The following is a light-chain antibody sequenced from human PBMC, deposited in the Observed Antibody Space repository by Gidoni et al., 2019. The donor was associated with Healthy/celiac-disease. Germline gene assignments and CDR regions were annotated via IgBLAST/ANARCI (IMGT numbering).Light chain of an antibody. CDR2: KAS. Sequence: IQMTQSPSTLSASVGDRVTITCRASQSISSWLAWYQQQPGKAPNLLIYKASSLESGVPSRFSGSGSGTEFTLTISSLQPDDFATYYCQQYNSYSPCSFGQXTKLEIK. V-gene: IGKV1-5*03. J-gene: IGKJ2*04. CDR3: QQYNSYSPCS. CDR1: QSISSW.